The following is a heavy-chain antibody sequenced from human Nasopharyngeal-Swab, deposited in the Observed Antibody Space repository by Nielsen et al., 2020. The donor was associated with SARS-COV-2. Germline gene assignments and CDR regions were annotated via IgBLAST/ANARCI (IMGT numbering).Heavy chain of an antibody. D-gene: IGHD1-26*01. V-gene: IGHV3-33*01. CDR1: GFTFSGYG. CDR3: ARVRGCSGSYWEYYFDH. Sequence: GESLKISCAASGFTFSGYGMHWVRQAPGKGLEWVAVIWYDGSKTYYADSVKGRFTISRDNSKNTLYLQMNSLRAEDTAVYYCARVRGCSGSYWEYYFDHWGQGTVVTVSS. J-gene: IGHJ4*02. CDR2: IWYDGSKT.